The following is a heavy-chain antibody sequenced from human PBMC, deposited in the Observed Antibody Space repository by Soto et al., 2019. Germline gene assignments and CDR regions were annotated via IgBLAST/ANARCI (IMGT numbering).Heavy chain of an antibody. V-gene: IGHV4-39*01. J-gene: IGHJ4*02. D-gene: IGHD3-10*01. CDR2: IYYSGST. Sequence: PSETLSLTCTVSGGSIISGGHYWGWIRQPPGKGLEWIGSIYYSGSTYYNPSLKSRVTISVDTSKNQFSLKLSSVTAADTAVYYCAPFYYYGSGRFPGYWGQGTLVTVSS. CDR1: GGSIISGGHY. CDR3: APFYYYGSGRFPGY.